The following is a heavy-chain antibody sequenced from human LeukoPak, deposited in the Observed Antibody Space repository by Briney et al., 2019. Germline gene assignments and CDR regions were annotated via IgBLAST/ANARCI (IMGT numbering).Heavy chain of an antibody. J-gene: IGHJ4*02. CDR3: ARKVYHRFDY. V-gene: IGHV3-23*01. D-gene: IGHD2-2*01. CDR2: ISTSGDNT. Sequence: QSGGSLRLSCAASGFTFSSYAMTWVRQAPGKGLEWVSAISTSGDNTYYADSVRGRFTISRDNSKDTLYLQMNSLRAEDTAVYYCARKVYHRFDYWGQGTLVTVSS. CDR1: GFTFSSYA.